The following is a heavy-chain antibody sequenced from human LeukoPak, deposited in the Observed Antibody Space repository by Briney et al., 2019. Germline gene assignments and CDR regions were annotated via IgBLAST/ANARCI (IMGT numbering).Heavy chain of an antibody. Sequence: GRSLRLSCAASGFTFSSYGMHWARQAPGKGLEWVAVIWFDGSSKFYADSVKGRFTISRDNSKNTLYLQMNSLRAEDTAVYYCARAVGPFDYWGQGTLVTVSS. CDR1: GFTFSSYG. CDR2: IWFDGSSK. D-gene: IGHD1-26*01. J-gene: IGHJ4*02. CDR3: ARAVGPFDY. V-gene: IGHV3-33*01.